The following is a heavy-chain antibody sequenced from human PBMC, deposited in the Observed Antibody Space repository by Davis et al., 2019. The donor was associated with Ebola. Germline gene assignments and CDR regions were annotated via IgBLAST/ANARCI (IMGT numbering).Heavy chain of an antibody. Sequence: SETLSLTCTVSGGSISSYYWSWIRQPPGKGLEWIGTMYYTGNSYYKPSLKSRVSMSADTSENKFSLKLSSVTAADTAVYYCARQESQLHRYYFNAWGQGTLVTVSS. CDR1: GGSISSYY. D-gene: IGHD6-6*01. V-gene: IGHV4-59*04. CDR3: ARQESQLHRYYFNA. CDR2: MYYTGNS. J-gene: IGHJ4*02.